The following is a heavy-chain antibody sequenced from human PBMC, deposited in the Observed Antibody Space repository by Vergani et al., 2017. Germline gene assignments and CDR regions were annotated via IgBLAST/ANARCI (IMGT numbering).Heavy chain of an antibody. D-gene: IGHD3-3*01. CDR2: ISYDGSNK. CDR1: GFTFSSYG. V-gene: IGHV3-30*18. CDR3: AKGTTKPIFGVVKPFDY. J-gene: IGHJ4*02. Sequence: QVQLVESGGGVVQPGRSLRLFCAASGFTFSSYGMHWVRQAPGKGLEWVAVISYDGSNKYYADSVKGRFTISRDNSKNTLYLQMNSLRAEDTAVYYCAKGTTKPIFGVVKPFDYWGQGTLVTVSS.